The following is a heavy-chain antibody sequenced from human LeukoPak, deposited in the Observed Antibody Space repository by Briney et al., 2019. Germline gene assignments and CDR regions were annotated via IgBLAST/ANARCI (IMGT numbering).Heavy chain of an antibody. Sequence: GGSLRLSCAASGFTFSSYWMSWVRQAPGKGLEWVANIKQDGSEKYYVDSVKGRFTISRDNSKNTLYPQMNSLRAEDTAVYYCARDGGQYYFDYWGQGTLVTVSS. CDR1: GFTFSSYW. J-gene: IGHJ4*02. D-gene: IGHD2-15*01. CDR3: ARDGGQYYFDY. CDR2: IKQDGSEK. V-gene: IGHV3-7*01.